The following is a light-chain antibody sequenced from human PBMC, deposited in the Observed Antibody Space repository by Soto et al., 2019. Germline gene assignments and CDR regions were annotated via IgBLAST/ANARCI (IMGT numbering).Light chain of an antibody. CDR2: GAS. CDR3: QQYGDSPWT. CDR1: QSVRTK. Sequence: EIVMTQSPATLSVSPGEGATLSCRASQSVRTKLAWYQQKAGQAPRLLIYGASTRASGVSDRFRGSGSGTDFTLTISRLEPEDFAVYYCQQYGDSPWTFGQGTKVDI. V-gene: IGKV3-15*01. J-gene: IGKJ1*01.